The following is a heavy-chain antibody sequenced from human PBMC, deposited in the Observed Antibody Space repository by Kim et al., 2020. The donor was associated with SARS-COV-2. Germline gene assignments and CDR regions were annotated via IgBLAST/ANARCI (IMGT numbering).Heavy chain of an antibody. CDR1: GYSFTNSW. D-gene: IGHD2-2*01. Sequence: GESLKISCKGSGYSFTNSWIGWVRQMPGKGLEWMGIIYLGDSNVRYSPSFQGQVTISADNSISTAYLQWSSLKASDTAINYCARRRPALNPYYFDYWGQGTLVTVSS. J-gene: IGHJ4*02. CDR3: ARRRPALNPYYFDY. V-gene: IGHV5-51*01. CDR2: IYLGDSNV.